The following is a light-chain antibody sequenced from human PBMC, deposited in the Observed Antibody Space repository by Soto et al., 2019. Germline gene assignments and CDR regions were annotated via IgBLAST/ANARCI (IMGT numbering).Light chain of an antibody. Sequence: LTQPASVSGSPGQSITISCTGTSSDVGGYNYVSWYQQHPGKAPKLMIYDVSNRPSGVSNRFSGSKSGNTASLTISGLQAEDEADYYCNSYTTSSTYVFGTGTKVTVL. J-gene: IGLJ1*01. CDR2: DVS. CDR3: NSYTTSSTYV. CDR1: SSDVGGYNY. V-gene: IGLV2-14*01.